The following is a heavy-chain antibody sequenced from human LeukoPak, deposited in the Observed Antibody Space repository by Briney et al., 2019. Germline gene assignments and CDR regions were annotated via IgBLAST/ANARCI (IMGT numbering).Heavy chain of an antibody. D-gene: IGHD2-2*02. CDR1: GYTFTNYG. Sequence: ASVKVSCKASGYTFTNYGISWVRPAPGQGLEWMGWISAYNGNTNYAQKFQGRVTMTTDTSTSTAYMELRSLRSDDTAVHYCARTLYATGTYYFDYWGQGTLVTVSS. V-gene: IGHV1-18*01. CDR2: ISAYNGNT. J-gene: IGHJ4*02. CDR3: ARTLYATGTYYFDY.